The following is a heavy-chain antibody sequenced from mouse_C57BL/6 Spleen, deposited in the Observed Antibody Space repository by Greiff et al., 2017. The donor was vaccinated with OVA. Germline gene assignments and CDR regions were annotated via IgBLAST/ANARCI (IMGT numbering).Heavy chain of an antibody. D-gene: IGHD2-1*01. CDR3: AKGCNYWFAY. Sequence: QVQLKESGPGLVAPSQSLSITCTVSGFPLTSYGVSWVRQPPGKGLEWLGVIWGDGSPNYHSALITILRISKDNYKSKVCVKLNSLQTDDTATYYCAKGCNYWFAYWGQGTLVTVSA. V-gene: IGHV2-3*01. J-gene: IGHJ3*01. CDR2: IWGDGSP. CDR1: GFPLTSYG.